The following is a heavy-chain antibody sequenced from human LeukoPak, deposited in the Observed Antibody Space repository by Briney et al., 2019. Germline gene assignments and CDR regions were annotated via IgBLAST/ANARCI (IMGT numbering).Heavy chain of an antibody. V-gene: IGHV4-61*02. CDR3: ARGPHSYDSSGAFDI. D-gene: IGHD3-22*01. CDR1: GDSISSGDYY. Sequence: PSETLSLTCAVSGDSISSGDYYWSWIRQPAGKGLEWIGRISSSGSTNYNPSLKSRVTISVDTSKNQFSLKLSSVTAADTAVYFCARGPHSYDSSGAFDIWGQGTMVTVSS. J-gene: IGHJ3*02. CDR2: ISSSGST.